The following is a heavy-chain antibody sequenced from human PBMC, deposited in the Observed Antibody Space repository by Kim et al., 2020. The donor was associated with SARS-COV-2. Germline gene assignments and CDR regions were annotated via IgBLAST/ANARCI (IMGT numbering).Heavy chain of an antibody. J-gene: IGHJ4*02. V-gene: IGHV3-23*01. D-gene: IGHD4-17*01. CDR3: AKVTWTTVPAVNS. Sequence: YSDSAKGRFTIARDRSKNTVYLRMDSLRVEDTADYYCAKVTWTTVPAVNSWGQGTLVIVSS.